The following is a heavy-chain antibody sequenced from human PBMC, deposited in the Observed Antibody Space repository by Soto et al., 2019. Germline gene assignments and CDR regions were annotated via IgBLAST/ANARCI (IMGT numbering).Heavy chain of an antibody. CDR2: INHSGST. D-gene: IGHD2-8*01. V-gene: IGHV4-34*01. Sequence: PSETLPLTCAVYGGSFSGYDWSWIRLPPGKGLEWIGDINHSGSTNYNPSLKSRVTISVDTSKNQFSLTVSSVTAADSTVYYCAKGSIVLMVYAILRFDYWGQGTLVTVSS. CDR3: AKGSIVLMVYAILRFDY. J-gene: IGHJ4*02. CDR1: GGSFSGYD.